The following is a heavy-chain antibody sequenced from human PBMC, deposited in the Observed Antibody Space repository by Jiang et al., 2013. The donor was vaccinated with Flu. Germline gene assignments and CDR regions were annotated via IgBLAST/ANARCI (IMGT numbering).Heavy chain of an antibody. CDR2: LYWDDDK. V-gene: IGHV2-5*02. Sequence: KPTQTLTLTCTLSGFSLNTSGGGVAWIRQPPGKALEWLAHLYWDDDKRYSPSLKSRLTITKDTSKNQVVLTLTNMDPVDTATYYCAHIKFGYRDNYYYYPGLDVWGKGATVTVSS. D-gene: IGHD4-17*01. J-gene: IGHJ6*04. CDR1: GFSLNTSGGG. CDR3: AHIKFGYRDNYYYYPGLDV.